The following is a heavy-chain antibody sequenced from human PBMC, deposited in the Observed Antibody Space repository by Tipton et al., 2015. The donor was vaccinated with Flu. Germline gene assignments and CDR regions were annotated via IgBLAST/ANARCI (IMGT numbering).Heavy chain of an antibody. Sequence: TLSLTCTVSGGSISSYYWSWIRQPAGKGLEWIGRIYSSGSTSYNPTLTSRVTMSVDTAENQFSLRLSSVTAADTAVYYCARSVTYYYDSSGSTFDYWGQGTLVTVSS. V-gene: IGHV4-4*07. D-gene: IGHD6-19*01. J-gene: IGHJ4*02. CDR3: ARSVTYYYDSSGSTFDY. CDR2: IYSSGST. CDR1: GGSISSYY.